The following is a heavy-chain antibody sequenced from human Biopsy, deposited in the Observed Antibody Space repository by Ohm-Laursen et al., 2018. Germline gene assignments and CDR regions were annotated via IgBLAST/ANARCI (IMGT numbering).Heavy chain of an antibody. V-gene: IGHV4-61*01. Sequence: SETLSLTCTLSGYSIIPSGPENWSWIRQPPGQGLQYIGFIYSGGNTNYNPSLRSRVTMSVDTSKNQFSLKMTSLTAADTAVYFCAREDEGLLRALDLWGQGTMVAVSS. J-gene: IGHJ3*01. CDR2: IYSGGNT. D-gene: IGHD3-3*01. CDR3: AREDEGLLRALDL. CDR1: GYSIIPSGPEN.